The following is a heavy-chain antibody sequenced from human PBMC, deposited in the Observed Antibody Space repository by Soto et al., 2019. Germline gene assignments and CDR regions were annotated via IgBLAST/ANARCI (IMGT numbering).Heavy chain of an antibody. Sequence: PGGSLRLSCAASGFTFSSYGMHWVRQAPGKGLEWVAVISYDGSNKYYADSVKGRFTISRDNSKNTLYLQMNSLRAEDTAVYYCARDGYSSSWSSFDYWGQGTLVTVSS. CDR3: ARDGYSSSWSSFDY. CDR2: ISYDGSNK. D-gene: IGHD6-13*01. J-gene: IGHJ4*02. V-gene: IGHV3-30*03. CDR1: GFTFSSYG.